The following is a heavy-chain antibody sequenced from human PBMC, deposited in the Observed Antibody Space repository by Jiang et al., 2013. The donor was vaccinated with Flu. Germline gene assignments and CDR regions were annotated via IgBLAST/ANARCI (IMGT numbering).Heavy chain of an antibody. V-gene: IGHV4-39*07. CDR1: GGSISSSSYY. CDR2: IYYSGST. CDR3: ARIGKRKVVIIPYYYYGMDV. D-gene: IGHD3-3*01. J-gene: IGHJ6*02. Sequence: GPGLVKPSETLSLTCTVSGGSISSSSYYWGWIRQPPGKGLEWIGSIYYSGSTYYNPSLKSRVTISVDTSKNQFSLKLSSVTAADTAVYYCARIGKRKVVIIPYYYYGMDVWGQGTTVTVSS.